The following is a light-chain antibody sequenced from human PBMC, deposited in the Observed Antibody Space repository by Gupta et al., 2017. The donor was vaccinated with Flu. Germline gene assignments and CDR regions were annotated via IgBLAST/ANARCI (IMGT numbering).Light chain of an antibody. Sequence: EIVLTQSPATLSLSPGERATLSCRASQSVSSSLAWYQQKPGQAPRLLIYDASNRATGIPARFSGSGFGTDFTLTISSREPEDFAVYYCQQRSNWPPLTFGGGTKVEIK. CDR1: QSVSSS. J-gene: IGKJ4*01. CDR2: DAS. CDR3: QQRSNWPPLT. V-gene: IGKV3-11*01.